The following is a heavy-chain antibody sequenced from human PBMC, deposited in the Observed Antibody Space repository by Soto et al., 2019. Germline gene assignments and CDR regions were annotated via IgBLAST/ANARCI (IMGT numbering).Heavy chain of an antibody. Sequence: PSGTLSLTCTVSGGSISSSSYYWGWIRQPPGKGLEWIGSIYYSGSTYYNPSLKSRVTISVDTSKNQFSLKLSSVTAADTAVYYCASPSLRSSWYAGLYYYYYGMDVWGQGTTVTVSS. CDR2: IYYSGST. D-gene: IGHD6-13*01. J-gene: IGHJ6*02. V-gene: IGHV4-39*01. CDR3: ASPSLRSSWYAGLYYYYYGMDV. CDR1: GGSISSSSYY.